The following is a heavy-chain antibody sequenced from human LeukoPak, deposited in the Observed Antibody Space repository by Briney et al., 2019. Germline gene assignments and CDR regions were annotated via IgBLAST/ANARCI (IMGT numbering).Heavy chain of an antibody. V-gene: IGHV3-21*01. CDR3: ARDFWFGGLLPTYFDY. CDR2: ISSSRSYI. D-gene: IGHD3-10*01. CDR1: GFTFSSYS. J-gene: IGHJ4*02. Sequence: GGSLRLSCAASGFTFSSYSMNWVRQPPGKGLEWVSCISSSRSYIYYADTVKGRLTIYRDNAKNSLYLQMNSLRAEDRAVYYCARDFWFGGLLPTYFDYWGQGTLVTVSS.